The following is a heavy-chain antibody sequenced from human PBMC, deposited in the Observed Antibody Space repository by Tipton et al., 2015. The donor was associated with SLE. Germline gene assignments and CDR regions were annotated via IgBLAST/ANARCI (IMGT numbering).Heavy chain of an antibody. V-gene: IGHV4-39*01. J-gene: IGHJ4*02. CDR2: VHHSGDT. CDR1: GGSIINNAYY. Sequence: GLVKPSENLSLNCTVSGGSIINNAYYWGWIRQPPGKGLEWIGSVHHSGDTYYNPSLKSRATISVDTSKNHFSLKLTSVTAADTAVYHCARQHDTSGYYYIWGQGTLVTVSS. D-gene: IGHD3-22*01. CDR3: ARQHDTSGYYYI.